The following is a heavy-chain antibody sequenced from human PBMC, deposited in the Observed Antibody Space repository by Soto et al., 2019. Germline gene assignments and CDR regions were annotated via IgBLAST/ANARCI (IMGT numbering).Heavy chain of an antibody. CDR2: IYYSGST. CDR3: AGIAAAVGFGVY. D-gene: IGHD6-13*01. CDR1: GGSISSYY. V-gene: IGHV4-59*08. Sequence: QVQLQESGPGLVKPSETLSLTCTVSGGSISSYYWSWIRQPPGKGLEWIGYIYYSGSTNYNPSLKSRVTISVDTYKNQFSLKLSSVTAADTAVYYCAGIAAAVGFGVYWGQGTLVTVSS. J-gene: IGHJ4*02.